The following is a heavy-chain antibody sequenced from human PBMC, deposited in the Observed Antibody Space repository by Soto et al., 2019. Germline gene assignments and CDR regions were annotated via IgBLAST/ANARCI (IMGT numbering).Heavy chain of an antibody. V-gene: IGHV5-10-1*01. Sequence: KVSCQASGYTFTSYGISWVRQMPGKGLEWMGRIDPSDSYTNYSPSFQGHVTISADKSISTAYLQWSSLKASDTAMYYCARDYYDSSGYYPDYWGQGTLVTVS. J-gene: IGHJ4*02. D-gene: IGHD3-22*01. CDR1: GYTFTSYG. CDR3: ARDYYDSSGYYPDY. CDR2: IDPSDSYT.